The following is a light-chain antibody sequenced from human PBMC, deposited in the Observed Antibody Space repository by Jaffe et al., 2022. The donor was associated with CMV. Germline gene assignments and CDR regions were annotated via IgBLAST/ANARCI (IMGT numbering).Light chain of an antibody. CDR1: QIISSRF. V-gene: IGKV3-20*01. Sequence: DIVLTQSPGTLSLSPGERATLSCRASQIISSRFLAWYQQRPGQAPRLLIYGASSRATGIPDRFSASGSGTDFTLTINRLEPEDFAVYYCQQCGSSPWTFGQGTKVEIK. CDR3: QQCGSSPWT. J-gene: IGKJ1*01. CDR2: GAS.